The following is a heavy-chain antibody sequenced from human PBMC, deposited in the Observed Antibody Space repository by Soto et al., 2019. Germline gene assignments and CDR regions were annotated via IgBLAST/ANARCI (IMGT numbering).Heavy chain of an antibody. V-gene: IGHV4-30-4*08. Sequence: WTWIRQSPGKGLEWIGYIYYSGSIFYNPSFKSRVTISVDTSKNQFSLQXXXXXXXXXXXXXXXXXDXGADRDXYGLDVWGQGTTVTVSS. CDR3: XXXDXGADRDXYGLDV. J-gene: IGHJ6*02. CDR2: IYYSGSI.